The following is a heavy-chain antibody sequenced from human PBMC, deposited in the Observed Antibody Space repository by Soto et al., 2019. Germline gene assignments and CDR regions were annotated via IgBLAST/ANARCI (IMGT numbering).Heavy chain of an antibody. V-gene: IGHV4-34*01. CDR2: INHSGST. CDR1: GGSFSGYY. Sequence: PSETLSLTCAVYGGSFSGYYWSWIRQPPGKGLEWIGEINHSGSTNYNPSLKSRVTISVDTSKNQFSLTLSSVTAADTAVYYCVRGRDVVVVAARRHNWFDPWGQGTLVTVSS. J-gene: IGHJ5*02. D-gene: IGHD2-15*01. CDR3: VRGRDVVVVAARRHNWFDP.